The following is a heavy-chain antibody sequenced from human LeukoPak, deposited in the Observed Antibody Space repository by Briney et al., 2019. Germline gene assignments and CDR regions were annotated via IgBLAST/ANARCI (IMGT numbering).Heavy chain of an antibody. D-gene: IGHD6-19*01. J-gene: IGHJ5*01. Sequence: SETLSLTRTVSGGSISSSSYYWGWIRQPPGKGLEWIGSIYYSGSTYYNPSLKSRVTISVDTSKNQFSLKLSSVTAADTAVYYCARVKQWLTNNWFDSWGQGTLVTVSS. CDR1: GGSISSSSYY. CDR3: ARVKQWLTNNWFDS. V-gene: IGHV4-39*07. CDR2: IYYSGST.